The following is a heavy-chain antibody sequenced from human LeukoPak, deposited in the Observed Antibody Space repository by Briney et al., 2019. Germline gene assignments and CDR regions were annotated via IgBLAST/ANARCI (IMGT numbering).Heavy chain of an antibody. CDR2: INPDGTEK. CDR1: GFSFSNHW. J-gene: IGHJ4*02. D-gene: IGHD6-19*01. CDR3: VRDDRGIAVGSRDH. V-gene: IGHV3-7*03. Sequence: QPGGSLRLSCAASGFSFSNHWMIWVRQAPGKGLEWVATINPDGTEKRYVDSVKGRFIISRDNGKNSLYLQMSSLRAEDTAVYYCVRDDRGIAVGSRDHGAQGSLVTVSS.